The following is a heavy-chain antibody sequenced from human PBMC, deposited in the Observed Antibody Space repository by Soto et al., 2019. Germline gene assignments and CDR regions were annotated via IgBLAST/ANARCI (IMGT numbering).Heavy chain of an antibody. V-gene: IGHV1-18*01. CDR3: ARELIYGSGSYY. Sequence: QVQLVQSGAEVKKPGASVKVSCKASGYTFTSYGISWVRQAPGQGLEWMGWISAHNGNTNYTHKLQGRVTMTTDTSTSTAHTKLRSLRSDDTAVYYCARELIYGSGSYYWGQGTLVTVSS. CDR2: ISAHNGNT. J-gene: IGHJ4*02. D-gene: IGHD3-10*01. CDR1: GYTFTSYG.